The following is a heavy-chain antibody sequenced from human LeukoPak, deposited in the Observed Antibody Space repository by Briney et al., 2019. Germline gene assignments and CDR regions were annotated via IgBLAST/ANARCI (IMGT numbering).Heavy chain of an antibody. CDR1: GFTFSSYS. CDR2: ISTRSSTI. CDR3: ASSYSSSGNTLDY. Sequence: GGSLRLSCAASGFTFSSYSMNWVRQAPGKGLEWVSYISTRSSTIYYADSVKGRFTISRDNAKNSLYLQMNSLRSDDTAVYYCASSYSSSGNTLDYWGQGTLVTVSS. D-gene: IGHD6-13*01. J-gene: IGHJ4*02. V-gene: IGHV3-48*04.